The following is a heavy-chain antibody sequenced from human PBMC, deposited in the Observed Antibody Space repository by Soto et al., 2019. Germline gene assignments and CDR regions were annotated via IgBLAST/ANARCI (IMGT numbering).Heavy chain of an antibody. V-gene: IGHV1-18*01. CDR1: GYILNNYG. CDR2: IYSKEGRI. J-gene: IGHJ4*02. CDR3: ARDIDYDIDY. D-gene: IGHD4-17*01. Sequence: QVQLVQSGPEVQKPGASVKVSCKASGYILNNYGISWVRQAPGQGLEWMGWIYSKEGRINFAQKFQGRVTLTTDTSTSTAYVELRSLRFDDSAVYFCARDIDYDIDYWGQGTLVTVSS.